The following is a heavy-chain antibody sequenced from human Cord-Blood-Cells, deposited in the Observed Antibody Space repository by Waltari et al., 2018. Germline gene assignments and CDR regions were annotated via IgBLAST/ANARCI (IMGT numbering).Heavy chain of an antibody. CDR1: GYTLTELS. D-gene: IGHD3-3*01. Sequence: QVQLVQSGAEVKKPGASVKVSCKVSGYTLTELSMHWVRQAPGKGLEWMGGLDPEECETMYAQESQGGVTMTEDTSTDTSYMELSSLRSEDTAVYYCATDRSRPDRSYYDFWGGYWDACDIWGQGTMVTVSS. CDR3: ATDRSRPDRSYYDFWGGYWDACDI. V-gene: IGHV1-24*01. CDR2: LDPEECET. J-gene: IGHJ3*02.